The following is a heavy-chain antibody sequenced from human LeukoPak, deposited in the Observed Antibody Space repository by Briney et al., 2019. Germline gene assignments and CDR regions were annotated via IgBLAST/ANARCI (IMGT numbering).Heavy chain of an antibody. CDR3: ATYSSGWFDY. CDR2: IYYNGST. D-gene: IGHD6-19*01. J-gene: IGHJ4*02. V-gene: IGHV4-59*01. Sequence: SETLSLTCTVSGGSISSYYWSWIRQPPGKGLEWIGYIYYNGSTNYNPSLKSRVTISVDTSKNQFSLKLSSVTAADTAVYYCATYSSGWFDYWGQGTLVTVSS. CDR1: GGSISSYY.